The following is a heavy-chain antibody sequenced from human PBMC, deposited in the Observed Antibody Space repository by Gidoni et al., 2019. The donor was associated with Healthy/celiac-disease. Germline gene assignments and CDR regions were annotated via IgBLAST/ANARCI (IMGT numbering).Heavy chain of an antibody. CDR2: SSRSSSYI. CDR1: GFTFSSNS. V-gene: IGHV3-21*01. D-gene: IGHD2-15*01. Sequence: EVQLVESGGGLVKPGGSLRLSCAASGFTFSSNSMNWVRQAPGKGLEWVSSSSRSSSYIYYADSVKGRFTISRDNAKNSLYLQMNSLRAEDTAVYYWARDRCSGGSCYGDYWGQGTLVTVSS. J-gene: IGHJ4*02. CDR3: ARDRCSGGSCYGDY.